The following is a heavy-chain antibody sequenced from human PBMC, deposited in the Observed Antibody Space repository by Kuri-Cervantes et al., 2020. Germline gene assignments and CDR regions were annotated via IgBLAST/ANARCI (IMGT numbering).Heavy chain of an antibody. CDR3: ASPLVGTRYFDY. D-gene: IGHD1-26*01. J-gene: IGHJ4*02. V-gene: IGHV3-7*01. CDR1: GGTFSNYW. CDR2: IKQVGSEK. Sequence: ASGGTFSNYWMGLIRQAPGKGLEWVANIKQVGSEKYYVDSVRGRFITSRVNAKTSLFLQMYSLRAEDRAVYYCASPLVGTRYFDYWGQGTLVTVSS.